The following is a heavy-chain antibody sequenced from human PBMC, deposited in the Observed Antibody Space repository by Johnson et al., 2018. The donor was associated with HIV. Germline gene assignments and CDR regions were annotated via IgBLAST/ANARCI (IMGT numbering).Heavy chain of an antibody. CDR2: IKQDASEK. J-gene: IGHJ3*02. Sequence: VQLVESGGGLIQPGGSLRLSCAASGFTFSSYAVHWVRQAPGKGLEWVANIKQDASEKYYVDSVKGRFTISRDSAKNSLYLQMNSLRAEDTAVYYCARHWAAAGRDAFDIWGQGTMVSVSS. CDR1: GFTFSSYA. CDR3: ARHWAAAGRDAFDI. V-gene: IGHV3-7*03. D-gene: IGHD6-13*01.